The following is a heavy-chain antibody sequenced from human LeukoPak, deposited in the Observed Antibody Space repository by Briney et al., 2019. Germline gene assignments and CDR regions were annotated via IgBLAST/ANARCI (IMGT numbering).Heavy chain of an antibody. CDR3: ARVPYGDWRFDY. V-gene: IGHV3-66*02. CDR1: GFTVSSNY. Sequence: GGSLRLSCAASGFTVSSNYMTWVRQAPGKGLEWVSVIYSDGSTYYADSVKGRFTISRDNSKNTLYLQMNSLRAEDTAVYYCARVPYGDWRFDYWGQGTLVTVSS. J-gene: IGHJ4*02. D-gene: IGHD4-17*01. CDR2: IYSDGST.